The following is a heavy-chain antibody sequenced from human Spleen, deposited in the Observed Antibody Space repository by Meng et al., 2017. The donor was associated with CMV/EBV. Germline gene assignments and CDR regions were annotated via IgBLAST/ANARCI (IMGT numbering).Heavy chain of an antibody. J-gene: IGHJ6*02. Sequence: GESLKISCAASGFTVSSNYMSWVRQAPGKGLEWVSVIYSGGSTYYADSVKGRFTISRDNSKNTLYLQMNSLRAEDTAVYYCARGNFGVIIIPYYSYAMDVWGQGTTVTVSS. D-gene: IGHD3-3*02. CDR1: GFTVSSNY. V-gene: IGHV3-66*02. CDR2: IYSGGST. CDR3: ARGNFGVIIIPYYSYAMDV.